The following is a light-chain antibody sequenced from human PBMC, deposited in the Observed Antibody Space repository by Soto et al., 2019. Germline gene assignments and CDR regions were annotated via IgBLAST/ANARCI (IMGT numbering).Light chain of an antibody. CDR2: DAS. V-gene: IGKV3-11*01. CDR1: QSVSSSN. Sequence: EIVMTQSPATLSVSPGERATLSCRASQSVSSSNLAWYQQKPGQAPRLLIYDASNRATGIPARFSGSGSGADFTLTISSLEPEDFAVYYCQQRSNWPLTFGGGTKVDI. J-gene: IGKJ4*01. CDR3: QQRSNWPLT.